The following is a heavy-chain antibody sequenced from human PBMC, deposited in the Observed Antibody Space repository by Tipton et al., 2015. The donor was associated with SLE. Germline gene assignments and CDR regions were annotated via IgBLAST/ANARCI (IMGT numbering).Heavy chain of an antibody. CDR1: GGSISSYY. J-gene: IGHJ4*02. CDR2: IYYSGTT. Sequence: TLSLTCTVSGGSISSYYWSWIRQPPGKGLEWIGYIYYSGTTSYSPSLKSRVTISVDTSKNQFSLNLRSVTAADTAVYYCARIIGRYYLGGFRFDYWGQGALVTVSP. CDR3: ARIIGRYYLGGFRFDY. D-gene: IGHD1-26*01. V-gene: IGHV4-59*01.